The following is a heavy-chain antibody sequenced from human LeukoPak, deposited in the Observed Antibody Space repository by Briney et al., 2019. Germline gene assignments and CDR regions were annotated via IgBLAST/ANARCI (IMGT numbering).Heavy chain of an antibody. J-gene: IGHJ4*02. CDR3: IRDLSQYYFDY. CDR2: INSDGSST. Sequence: GASVKVSCKVSGYTLTELSMHWVRQAPGKGLVWVSRINSDGSSTSYADSVKGRFTISRDNAKNTLYLQMNSLRAEDTAVYYCIRDLSQYYFDYWGQGTLVTVSS. D-gene: IGHD3-16*02. V-gene: IGHV3-74*01. CDR1: GYTLTELS.